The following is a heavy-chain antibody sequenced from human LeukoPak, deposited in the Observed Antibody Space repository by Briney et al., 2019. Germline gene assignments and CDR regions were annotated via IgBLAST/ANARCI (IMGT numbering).Heavy chain of an antibody. V-gene: IGHV3-53*01. CDR1: WFTVSSNY. Sequence: PGGSLRLSCAASWFTVSSNYMSWVRQAPGEGLEWVSVIYGGGSTYYADSVKGRFTISRDNSMNTLYLQMNSLRAEDTAVYYCARVGKQQLGEIDYWGQGTLVTVSS. CDR3: ARVGKQQLGEIDY. CDR2: IYGGGST. D-gene: IGHD6-13*01. J-gene: IGHJ4*02.